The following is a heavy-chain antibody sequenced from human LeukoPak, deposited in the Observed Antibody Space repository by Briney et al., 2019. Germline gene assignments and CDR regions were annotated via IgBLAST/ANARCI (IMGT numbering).Heavy chain of an antibody. CDR1: GFTFYDYG. Sequence: GGSLRLSCAASGFTFYDYGMTWVRQAPGKGLEWVSYISSSSSTIYYADSVKGRFTISRDNAKNSLYLQMNSLRAEDTAVYYCARDIPWGGLEFDYWGQGTLVTVSS. J-gene: IGHJ4*02. CDR2: ISSSSSTI. CDR3: ARDIPWGGLEFDY. D-gene: IGHD3-3*01. V-gene: IGHV3-48*01.